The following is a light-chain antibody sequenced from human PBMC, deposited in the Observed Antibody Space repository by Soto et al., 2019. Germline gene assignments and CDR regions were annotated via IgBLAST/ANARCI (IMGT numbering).Light chain of an antibody. J-gene: IGKJ5*01. V-gene: IGKV3-20*01. CDR2: DAS. CDR1: QNIRSNY. Sequence: EIVLTQSPGTLSLSPGERATLSCRASQNIRSNYLAWYQQKPGQAHRLLISDASTRAAGIPDRLSGSGSGRDFSLTISRLEPEDFAVYYCQKYGSSPISFGQGTRLEIK. CDR3: QKYGSSPIS.